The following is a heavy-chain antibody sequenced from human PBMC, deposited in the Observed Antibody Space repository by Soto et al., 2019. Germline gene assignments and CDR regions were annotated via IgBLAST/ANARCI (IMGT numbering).Heavy chain of an antibody. Sequence: GGSLRLSCAASGFSFSHYGMHWVRQAPGKGLEWVAGVSNDGSDRYFVDSVEGRFTISRDNSKDTVYLQMNSLRPEDTAVYFSGKDVLGLYSIAYYCVATADGFDVGVQGTMVTV. CDR2: VSNDGSDR. CDR3: GKDVLGLYSIAYYCVATADGFDV. CDR1: GFSFSHYG. J-gene: IGHJ3*01. D-gene: IGHD3-22*01. V-gene: IGHV3-30*18.